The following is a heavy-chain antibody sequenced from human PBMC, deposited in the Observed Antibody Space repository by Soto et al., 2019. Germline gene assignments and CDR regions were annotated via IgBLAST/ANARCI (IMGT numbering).Heavy chain of an antibody. V-gene: IGHV1-18*01. CDR1: GYTFTSYG. CDR2: ISAYNGNT. J-gene: IGHJ4*02. Sequence: ASVKVSCKASGYTFTSYGISWVRQAPGQGLEWMGWISAYNGNTNYAQKLQGRVTMTTDTSTSTAYMELRSLRSDDTAVYYCARVDHSIFGVVITPYYFDYWGQGTLVTVSS. D-gene: IGHD3-3*01. CDR3: ARVDHSIFGVVITPYYFDY.